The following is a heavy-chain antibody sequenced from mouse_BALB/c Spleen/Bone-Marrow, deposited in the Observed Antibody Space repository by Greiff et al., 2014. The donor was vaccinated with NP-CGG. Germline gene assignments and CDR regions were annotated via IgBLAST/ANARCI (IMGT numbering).Heavy chain of an antibody. CDR2: ISTYSGNT. Sequence: VKLQESGPELVRPGVSVKISCKGSGYTFTDYAMHRVKQSHAKSLEWIGVISTYSGNTNYNQKFKGKATMTVDKSSSTAYMELARLTSEDSAIYYCASPIYYGNYEGFAYWGQGTLVTVSA. CDR1: GYTFTDYA. J-gene: IGHJ3*01. V-gene: IGHV1-67*01. CDR3: ASPIYYGNYEGFAY. D-gene: IGHD2-1*01.